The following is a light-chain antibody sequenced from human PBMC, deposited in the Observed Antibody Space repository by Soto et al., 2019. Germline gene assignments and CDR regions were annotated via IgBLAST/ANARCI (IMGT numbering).Light chain of an antibody. V-gene: IGKV1-33*01. J-gene: IGKJ1*01. CDR1: QDISNR. CDR2: DAS. CDR3: QQYNSYPWT. Sequence: DIQMTQSPSSLSASVGDRITITCQASQDISNRLNWYHQKPGKAPNLLIYDASNLAAGVPSGFSGSGSGTHFTFTIPSLQPEDIGTYYCQQYNSYPWTFGQGTKVDIK.